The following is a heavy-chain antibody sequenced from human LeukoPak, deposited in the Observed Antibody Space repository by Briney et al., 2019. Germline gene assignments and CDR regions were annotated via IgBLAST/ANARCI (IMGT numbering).Heavy chain of an antibody. Sequence: SETLSLTCTVSGGSISSYYWSWIRQPPGKGLEWIGYIYYSGSTNYNPSLKSRVTISADTSKNQFSLKLSSVTAADTAVYYCARLDYTYWFDPWGQGTLVTVSS. J-gene: IGHJ5*02. D-gene: IGHD3-3*01. CDR2: IYYSGST. CDR1: GGSISSYY. V-gene: IGHV4-59*08. CDR3: ARLDYTYWFDP.